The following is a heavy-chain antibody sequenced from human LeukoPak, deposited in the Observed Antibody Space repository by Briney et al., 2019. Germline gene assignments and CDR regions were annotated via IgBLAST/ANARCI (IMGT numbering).Heavy chain of an antibody. CDR3: AKDGRVRIRYYWGYLDY. V-gene: IGHV3-9*01. CDR1: GFTFDDYA. Sequence: GGSLRLSCVASGFTFDDYAMHWVRQAPGKGLEWVSGISWNSETIYYADSVKGRFTISRDNAKNSLYLQMDSLTTDDTALYYCAKDGRVRIRYYWGYLDYWGQGTLVTVSS. CDR2: ISWNSETI. J-gene: IGHJ4*02. D-gene: IGHD1-1*01.